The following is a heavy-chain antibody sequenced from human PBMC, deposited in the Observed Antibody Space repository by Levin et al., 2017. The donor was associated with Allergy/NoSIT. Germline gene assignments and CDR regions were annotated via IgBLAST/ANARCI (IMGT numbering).Heavy chain of an antibody. CDR3: AKDLGTGYCSSTSCYRPTYYGMDV. J-gene: IGHJ6*02. CDR1: GFTFSSSG. V-gene: IGHV3-30*18. D-gene: IGHD2-2*02. Sequence: LSLTCAASGFTFSSSGMHWVRQAPGKGLEWVAVISYDGSNKYYADSVKGRFTISRDNSKNTLYLQMNSLRAEDTAVYYCAKDLGTGYCSSTSCYRPTYYGMDVWGQGTTVTVSS. CDR2: ISYDGSNK.